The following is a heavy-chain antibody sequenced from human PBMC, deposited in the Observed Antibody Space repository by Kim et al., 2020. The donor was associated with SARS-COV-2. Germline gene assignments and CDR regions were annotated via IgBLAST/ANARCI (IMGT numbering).Heavy chain of an antibody. J-gene: IGHJ6*02. V-gene: IGHV3-30*02. D-gene: IGHD1-20*01. Sequence: SVKGRFTISRDNSKNTLYLQMNSRRAEDTAVYYCAKDIEPYNWNYFAMDVWGQGTTVTVSS. CDR3: AKDIEPYNWNYFAMDV.